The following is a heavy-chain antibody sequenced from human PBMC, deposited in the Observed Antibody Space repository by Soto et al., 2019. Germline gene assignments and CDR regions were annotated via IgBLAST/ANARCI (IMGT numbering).Heavy chain of an antibody. V-gene: IGHV2-5*02. CDR2: IYWDDEK. J-gene: IGHJ4*02. CDR3: THNYGNNWFFTLIDY. D-gene: IGHD1-20*01. CDR1: GFSLSTGGVG. Sequence: QITLKESGPTLVKPTQTLTLTCTFSGFSLSTGGVGVGWIRQPPGKALEWLALIYWDDEKRYSPSLKSRLTITKDTSKNQVVLTMTNMDPVDTATYYCTHNYGNNWFFTLIDYWGQGTLVTVSS.